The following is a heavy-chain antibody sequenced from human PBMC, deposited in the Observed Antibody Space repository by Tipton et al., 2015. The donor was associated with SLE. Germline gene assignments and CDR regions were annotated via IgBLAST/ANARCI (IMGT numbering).Heavy chain of an antibody. CDR2: IYHSGST. CDR1: GGSISSSSYY. V-gene: IGHV4-39*07. Sequence: TLSLTCTVSGGSISSSSYYWGWIRQPPGKGLEWIGSIYHSGSTYYNPSLKSRVTISVDTSKNQFSLKLSSVTAADTAVYYCARSGDWFDPWGQGTLVTVSS. D-gene: IGHD3-10*01. J-gene: IGHJ5*02. CDR3: ARSGDWFDP.